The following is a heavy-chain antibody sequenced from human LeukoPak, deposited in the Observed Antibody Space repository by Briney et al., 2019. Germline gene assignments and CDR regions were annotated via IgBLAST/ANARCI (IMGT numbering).Heavy chain of an antibody. D-gene: IGHD3-9*01. CDR2: IRYDGSNK. CDR3: AKHKYYDILTGPRTLDY. J-gene: IGHJ4*02. CDR1: GFTFSSYG. Sequence: GGSLRLSCAASGFTFSSYGMHWVRQAPGKGLEWVAFIRYDGSNKYYADSVKGRFTISRDNSKNTLYLQMNSLRAEDTAVYYCAKHKYYDILTGPRTLDYWGQGTLVTVSS. V-gene: IGHV3-30*02.